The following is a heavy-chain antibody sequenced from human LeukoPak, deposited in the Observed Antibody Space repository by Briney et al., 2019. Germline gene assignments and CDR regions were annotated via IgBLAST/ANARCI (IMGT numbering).Heavy chain of an antibody. CDR3: AKDLRGSCSGGSCYPFDY. CDR2: IRYDGSNK. J-gene: IGHJ4*02. D-gene: IGHD2-15*01. CDR1: GFTFSSYG. V-gene: IGHV3-30*02. Sequence: GGSLRLSCAASGFTFSSYGMHWVRQAPGKGLEWVAFIRYDGSNKYYADSVKGRFTISRDNSKNTLYLQMNSLRAEDTAVYYCAKDLRGSCSGGSCYPFDYWGQGTLVTVSS.